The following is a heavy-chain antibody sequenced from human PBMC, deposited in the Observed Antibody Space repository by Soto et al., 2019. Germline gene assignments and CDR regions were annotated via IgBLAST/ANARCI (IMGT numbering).Heavy chain of an antibody. J-gene: IGHJ6*03. D-gene: IGHD5-18*01. Sequence: KVSCKASGGTFSSYTISWVRQAPGQGLEWMGRIIPILGIANYAQKFQGRVTITADKSTSTAYMELSSLRSEDTAVYYCARGRMTAMGGYYYYYMDVWGKGTKVTVSS. V-gene: IGHV1-69*02. CDR3: ARGRMTAMGGYYYYYMDV. CDR1: GGTFSSYT. CDR2: IIPILGIA.